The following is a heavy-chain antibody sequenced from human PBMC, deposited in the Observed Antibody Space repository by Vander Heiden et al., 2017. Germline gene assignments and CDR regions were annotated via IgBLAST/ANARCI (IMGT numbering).Heavy chain of an antibody. CDR2: IYSGGST. CDR1: GFTVSSNY. V-gene: IGHV3-53*01. J-gene: IGHJ5*02. D-gene: IGHD3-22*01. CDR3: ARFLSYDDSSGLLNWFDP. Sequence: EVQLVESGGGLIQPGGSLRLSCAASGFTVSSNYMSWVRQAPGKGLEWVSVIYSGGSTYYADSVKGRGTISRDNSKNTLYSQMNSLRAEETAVYYCARFLSYDDSSGLLNWFDPWGQGTMVTVYS.